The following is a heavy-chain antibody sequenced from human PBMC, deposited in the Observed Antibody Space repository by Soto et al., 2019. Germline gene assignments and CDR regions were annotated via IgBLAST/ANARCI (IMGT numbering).Heavy chain of an antibody. CDR3: ARDNGYYDF. J-gene: IGHJ4*02. D-gene: IGHD2-8*01. V-gene: IGHV1-18*01. CDR1: GYTFSSYS. Sequence: GASVKVSCKPSGYTFSSYSINWVRQAPGQGLEWMAWISTTSGNTHYAERVQGRVTVTLDKSARTAFMEMRGLTSDDTAVYFCARDNGYYDFWGQGTLVTGSS. CDR2: ISTTSGNT.